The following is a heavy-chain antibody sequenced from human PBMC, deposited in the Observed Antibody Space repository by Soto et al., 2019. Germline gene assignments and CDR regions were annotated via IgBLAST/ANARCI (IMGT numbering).Heavy chain of an antibody. Sequence: PSETLSLTCAVYGGSCSGYYWSWIRQPPGKGLEWIGEINHSGSTNYNPSLKSRVTISVDTSKNQFSLKLSSVTAADTAVYYCARVSAVIVGARGASDYWGQGTRVTVSS. CDR2: INHSGST. CDR3: ARVSAVIVGARGASDY. J-gene: IGHJ4*02. CDR1: GGSCSGYY. V-gene: IGHV4-34*01. D-gene: IGHD1-26*01.